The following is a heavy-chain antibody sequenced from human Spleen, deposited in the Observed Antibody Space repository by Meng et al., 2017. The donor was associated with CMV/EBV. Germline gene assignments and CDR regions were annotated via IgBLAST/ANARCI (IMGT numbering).Heavy chain of an antibody. D-gene: IGHD5-18*01. CDR3: ATHPQLSFFGY. J-gene: IGHJ4*02. Sequence: LACRGSGFAFSNNARSRVSQGRGKGLEWVSTIGGSGDKTYYADSVKGRFTISRDNSKNTLYLQLNSLRVEDTAVYHCATHPQLSFFGYWGQGTLVTVSS. CDR2: IGGSGDKT. V-gene: IGHV3-23*01. CDR1: GFAFSNNA.